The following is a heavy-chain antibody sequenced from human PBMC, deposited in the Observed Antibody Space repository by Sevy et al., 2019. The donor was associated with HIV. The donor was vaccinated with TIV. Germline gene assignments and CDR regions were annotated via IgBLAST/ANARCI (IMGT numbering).Heavy chain of an antibody. V-gene: IGHV4-39*01. D-gene: IGHD3-3*01. CDR1: GGPISSSNYY. CDR2: IYYSGSA. CDR3: ARRDYYGYSDS. J-gene: IGHJ4*02. Sequence: SETLSLTCTVSGGPISSSNYYWGWIRQPPGKGLEWIGTIYYSGSAYYNSSLKSRVTIFIDTSNNQFSLRLSSVTAADTAVYYCARRDYYGYSDSWGQGTLVTVSS.